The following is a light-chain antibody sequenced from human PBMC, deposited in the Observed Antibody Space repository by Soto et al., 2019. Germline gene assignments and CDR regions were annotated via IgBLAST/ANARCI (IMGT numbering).Light chain of an antibody. CDR2: DAS. CDR3: QQYNTYSYT. J-gene: IGKJ2*01. V-gene: IGKV1-5*01. CDR1: QSISNW. Sequence: DIQMTQSPSTLSASVGDRVTITCRASQSISNWLAWYQQRPGQAPTLLIYDASTLESWVPSRFSGSGSGTEFTLTIRGLRPDDFATYFCQQYNTYSYTFGQGTKLEIK.